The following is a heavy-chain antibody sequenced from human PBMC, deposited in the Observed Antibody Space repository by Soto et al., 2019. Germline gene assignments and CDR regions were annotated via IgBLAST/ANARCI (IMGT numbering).Heavy chain of an antibody. Sequence: GGSLRLSCAASGFTFSSYGMHWVRQAPGKGLEWVAVISYDGSNKYYADSVKGRFTISRDNAKNTLYLQMNSLRAEDTAVYYCAKWYSSSSSSGGYCGQGSLVTVSS. J-gene: IGHJ4*02. CDR2: ISYDGSNK. CDR1: GFTFSSYG. CDR3: AKWYSSSSSSGGY. D-gene: IGHD6-6*01. V-gene: IGHV3-30*18.